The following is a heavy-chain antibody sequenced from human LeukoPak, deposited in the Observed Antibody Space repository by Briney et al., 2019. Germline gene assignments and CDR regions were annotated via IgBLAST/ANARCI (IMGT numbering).Heavy chain of an antibody. V-gene: IGHV3-74*01. CDR1: GFTLSNYW. CDR2: LRSDGTST. CDR3: ARSGWPYYFDY. D-gene: IGHD6-25*01. J-gene: IGHJ4*02. Sequence: PGGSLRLSCAASGFTLSNYWMHWVRQAPGKGLVWVSRLRSDGTSTSYADSVRGRFTISRDNARNTLYLQTNTLRAEDTAVYYCARSGWPYYFDYWGQGTLVTVSS.